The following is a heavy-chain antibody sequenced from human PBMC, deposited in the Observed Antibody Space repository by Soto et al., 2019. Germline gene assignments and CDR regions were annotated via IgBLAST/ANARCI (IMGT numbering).Heavy chain of an antibody. CDR1: GGSISSGGYY. J-gene: IGHJ4*02. CDR2: IYYSGST. Sequence: LSLTCTVSGGSISSGGYYWSWIRQHPGKGLEWIGYIYYSGSTYYNPSLKSRVTISVDTSKNQFSLKLSSVTAADTAVYYCASAKERWELLERYYFDYWGQGTLVTVSS. CDR3: ASAKERWELLERYYFDY. D-gene: IGHD1-26*01. V-gene: IGHV4-31*03.